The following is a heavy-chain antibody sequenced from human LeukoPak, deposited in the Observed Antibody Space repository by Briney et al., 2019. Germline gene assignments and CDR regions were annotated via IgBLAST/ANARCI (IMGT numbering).Heavy chain of an antibody. V-gene: IGHV5-10-1*01. J-gene: IGHJ4*02. D-gene: IGHD2-15*01. CDR3: ARLLVGGQDYFDY. Sequence: RGESLKISCKGSGYSFTNDWISWVRQMPGKGLEWMGRIDPTDSYSNYSPSLKGHVTISADKSISTAYLQWTNLEASDTGMYYCARLLVGGQDYFDYWGQGTLVTVSS. CDR2: IDPTDSYS. CDR1: GYSFTNDW.